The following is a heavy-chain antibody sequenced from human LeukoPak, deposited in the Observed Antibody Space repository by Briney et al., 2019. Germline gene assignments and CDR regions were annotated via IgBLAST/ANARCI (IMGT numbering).Heavy chain of an antibody. CDR2: TRNRPKSYTT. D-gene: IGHD2-21*01. CDR1: GFTLSDHY. Sequence: GGSLRLSCAVSGFTLSDHYIDWVRQAPGKGLEWVGRTRNRPKSYTTDYAASVKGRFSISRDESKNSVFLQMSNLETEDTAVYYCTSVGVDGGDLHRYFDYWGQGTLVTVSS. V-gene: IGHV3-72*01. CDR3: TSVGVDGGDLHRYFDY. J-gene: IGHJ4*02.